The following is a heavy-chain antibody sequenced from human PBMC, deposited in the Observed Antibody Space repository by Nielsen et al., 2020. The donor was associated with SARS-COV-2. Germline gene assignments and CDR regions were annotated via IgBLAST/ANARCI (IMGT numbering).Heavy chain of an antibody. V-gene: IGHV4-61*01. J-gene: IGHJ5*02. D-gene: IGHD4-23*01. CDR2: IYYSGST. CDR3: ARDVGGWFDP. Sequence: GSLRLSCTVSGGSISSSSYYWSWIRQPPGKGLEWIGYIYYSGSTNYNPSLKSRVTISVDTSKNQFSLKLSSVTAADTAVYYCARDVGGWFDPWGQGTLVTVSS. CDR1: GGSISSSSYY.